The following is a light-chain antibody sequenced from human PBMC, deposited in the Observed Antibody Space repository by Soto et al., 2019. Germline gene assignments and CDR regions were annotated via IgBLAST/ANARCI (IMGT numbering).Light chain of an antibody. CDR3: QQYGSSVLT. CDR2: GAS. V-gene: IGKV3-20*01. Sequence: EIVLTQSPGTLSLSPGERATLSCRASQSVSSTYLAWYQQRPGQAPRLLLYGASNRATGIPDRFSGSGSGTDFILTISRLEPEDFAVYYCQQYGSSVLTFGGGTKVEIK. CDR1: QSVSSTY. J-gene: IGKJ4*01.